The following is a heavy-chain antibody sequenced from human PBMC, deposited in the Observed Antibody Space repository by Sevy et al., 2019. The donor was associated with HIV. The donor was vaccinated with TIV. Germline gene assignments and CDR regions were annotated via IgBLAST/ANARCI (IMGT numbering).Heavy chain of an antibody. Sequence: SETLSLTCNVSGGSIRSGRYYWSWIRQPAGKGLEWIGLIYIRGTTNYNPSLKRRITMSVDTSKNQFSLRLSSVTATDTAVYYCASELSDYGMDVWGQGTTVTVSS. CDR2: IYIRGTT. CDR3: ASELSDYGMDV. CDR1: GGSIRSGRYY. V-gene: IGHV4-61*02. J-gene: IGHJ6*02.